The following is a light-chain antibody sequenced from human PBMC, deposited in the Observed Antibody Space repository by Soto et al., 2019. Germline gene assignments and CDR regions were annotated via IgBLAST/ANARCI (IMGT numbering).Light chain of an antibody. CDR1: QSLLHSNGYNY. Sequence: DIVMTQSPLSLPVTPGEPASISCRSSQSLLHSNGYNYLDWYLQKPGQSPQLLIYLGSNRASGVPDRFSGSGSGTDFPLKISRVEAEDVGFYYCMQALQTPITFGQGTRLEIK. J-gene: IGKJ5*01. V-gene: IGKV2-28*01. CDR2: LGS. CDR3: MQALQTPIT.